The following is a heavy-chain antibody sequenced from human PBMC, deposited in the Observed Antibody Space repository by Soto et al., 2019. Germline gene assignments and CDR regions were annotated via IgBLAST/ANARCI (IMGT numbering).Heavy chain of an antibody. J-gene: IGHJ4*02. CDR3: ARTPYGDGLEYFDY. Sequence: SETLSLTCTVSGGSISSYYWSWIRQPPGKGLEWIGYIYYSGSTNYNPSLKSRVTISVDTSKNQFSLKLSSVTAADTAVYYCARTPYGDGLEYFDYWGQGALVTVSS. CDR2: IYYSGST. D-gene: IGHD4-17*01. CDR1: GGSISSYY. V-gene: IGHV4-59*08.